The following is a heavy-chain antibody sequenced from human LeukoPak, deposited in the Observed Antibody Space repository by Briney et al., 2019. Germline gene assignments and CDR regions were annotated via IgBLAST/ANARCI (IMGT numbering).Heavy chain of an antibody. V-gene: IGHV3-23*01. CDR1: GFTFSSYA. D-gene: IGHD3-9*01. CDR3: AKARRAYYDILTGYYNPYYYYGMDV. J-gene: IGHJ6*02. Sequence: GGSLRLSCAASGFTFSSYAMSWVRQAPGKGLEWVSAISGSGGSTYYADSVKGRLTISRDNSKNTLYLQMNSLRAEDTAVYYCAKARRAYYDILTGYYNPYYYYGMDVWGQGTTVTVSS. CDR2: ISGSGGST.